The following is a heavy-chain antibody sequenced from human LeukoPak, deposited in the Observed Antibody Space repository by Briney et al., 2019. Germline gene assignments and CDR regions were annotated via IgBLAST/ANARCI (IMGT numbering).Heavy chain of an antibody. V-gene: IGHV3-23*01. CDR3: AKGLWFGTYGMDV. CDR2: ISGSGGST. Sequence: SGGSLRLSCAASGFTFSSYAMSWVRQAPGKGLEWVSAISGSGGSTYYADSVKGRFTISRCNSKNTLYLQMNSLRAEDTAVYYCAKGLWFGTYGMDVWGQGTTVTVSS. D-gene: IGHD3-10*01. J-gene: IGHJ6*02. CDR1: GFTFSSYA.